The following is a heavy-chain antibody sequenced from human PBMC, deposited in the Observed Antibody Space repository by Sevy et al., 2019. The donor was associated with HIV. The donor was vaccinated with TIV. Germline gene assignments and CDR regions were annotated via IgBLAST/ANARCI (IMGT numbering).Heavy chain of an antibody. CDR3: ARDRPTLNYHASSGYNYYFDS. Sequence: GGSLRLSCAASGFTFSSYNMNWVRQAPGKGLEWISSITGESSYMYDADSVKGRFTISRDNAKNSLYLHMNGLRAEDTAVYYCARDRPTLNYHASSGYNYYFDSWGQGTLVTVSS. J-gene: IGHJ4*02. CDR2: ITGESSYM. CDR1: GFTFSSYN. D-gene: IGHD3-22*01. V-gene: IGHV3-21*01.